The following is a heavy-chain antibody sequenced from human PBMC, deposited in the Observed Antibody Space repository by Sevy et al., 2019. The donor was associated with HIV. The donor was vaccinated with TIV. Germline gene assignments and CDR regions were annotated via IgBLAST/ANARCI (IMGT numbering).Heavy chain of an antibody. D-gene: IGHD2-15*01. CDR2: IRRNSHEPYGGTT. CDR3: TRALATADTPEYYFDY. J-gene: IGHJ4*02. CDR1: GFTFGDNA. V-gene: IGHV3-49*03. Sequence: GGSLRLSCTSSGFTFGDNAMSWFRQAPGKGLEWVAFIRRNSHEPYGGTTEYAASVKGRFTISRDDSKSIAYLQMNSLKTEDTAVYYCTRALATADTPEYYFDYWGQGILVTVSS.